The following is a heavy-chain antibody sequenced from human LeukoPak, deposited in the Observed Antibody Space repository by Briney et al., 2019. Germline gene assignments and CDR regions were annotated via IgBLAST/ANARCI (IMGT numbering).Heavy chain of an antibody. Sequence: SETLSLTCAVYGGSFNGYYWSWIRQPPGKGLEWIGEINHSGGTNYNPSLKSRVTISVDTSKNQFSLKLSSVTAADTAVYYCARGKNGIAAAGTRYYFDYWGQGTLVTVSS. V-gene: IGHV4-34*01. CDR1: GGSFNGYY. D-gene: IGHD6-13*01. CDR3: ARGKNGIAAAGTRYYFDY. CDR2: INHSGGT. J-gene: IGHJ4*02.